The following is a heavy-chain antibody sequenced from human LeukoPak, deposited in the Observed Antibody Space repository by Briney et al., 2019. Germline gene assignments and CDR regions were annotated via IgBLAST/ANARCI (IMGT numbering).Heavy chain of an antibody. V-gene: IGHV4-34*01. Sequence: SETLSLTCAVYGGSFSGYYWSWIRQPPGKGLEWIGEINHSGSTNYNPSLKSRVTISVDTSKNQFSLKLSSVTAADTAVYYCARGHDTMVRGVMRPFDYWGQGTLVTVSS. CDR1: GGSFSGYY. D-gene: IGHD3-10*01. CDR2: INHSGST. CDR3: ARGHDTMVRGVMRPFDY. J-gene: IGHJ4*02.